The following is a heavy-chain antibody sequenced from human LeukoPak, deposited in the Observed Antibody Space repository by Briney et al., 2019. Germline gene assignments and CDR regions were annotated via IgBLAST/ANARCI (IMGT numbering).Heavy chain of an antibody. D-gene: IGHD6-19*01. J-gene: IGHJ3*02. CDR3: ASSSIAVAGRGDAFDI. CDR1: GYSISSGYY. V-gene: IGHV4-38-2*02. Sequence: SETLSLTCTVSGYSISSGYYWGWIRQPPGKGLEWIGSIYHSGSTYYNPSLKSRVTISVDTSKNQFSLKLSSVTAADTAVYYCASSSIAVAGRGDAFDIWGQGTMVTVSS. CDR2: IYHSGST.